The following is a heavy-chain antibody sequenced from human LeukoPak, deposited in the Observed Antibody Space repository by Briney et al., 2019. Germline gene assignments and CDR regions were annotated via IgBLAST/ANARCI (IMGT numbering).Heavy chain of an antibody. V-gene: IGHV3-30*02. CDR3: AKDLRFLEWGPVDY. D-gene: IGHD3-3*01. Sequence: PGGSLRLSXAASGFTFSSYGMHWVRQAPGKGLEWVAFIRYDGSNKYYADSVKGRFTISRDNSKNTLYLQMNSLRAEDTAVYYCAKDLRFLEWGPVDYWGQGTLVTVSS. CDR2: IRYDGSNK. J-gene: IGHJ4*02. CDR1: GFTFSSYG.